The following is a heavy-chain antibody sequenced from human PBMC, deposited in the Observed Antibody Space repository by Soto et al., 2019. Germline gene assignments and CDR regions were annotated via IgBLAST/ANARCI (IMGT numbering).Heavy chain of an antibody. Sequence: QVQLVESGGGVVQPGRSLRLSCAASGFTFSSYGMHWVRQAPGKGLEWVAVIWYDGSNKYYADSVKGRFTISRDNSKNTLYLQMNSLRAEDTAVYYCARDAGVVVAANGYYFDYWGQGTLVTVSS. V-gene: IGHV3-33*01. D-gene: IGHD2-15*01. CDR1: GFTFSSYG. CDR2: IWYDGSNK. CDR3: ARDAGVVVAANGYYFDY. J-gene: IGHJ4*02.